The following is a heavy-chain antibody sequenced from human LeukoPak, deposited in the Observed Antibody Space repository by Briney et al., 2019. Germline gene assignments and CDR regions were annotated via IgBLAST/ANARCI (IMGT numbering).Heavy chain of an antibody. V-gene: IGHV4-59*01. CDR3: AGHASGSYLGAFDI. CDR1: GGSINSYY. J-gene: IGHJ3*02. CDR2: IYYSGST. D-gene: IGHD3-10*01. Sequence: SETLSLTCTVSGGSINSYYWSWIRQHPGKGLEWIGYIYYSGSTNYNPSLKSRVTISVDTSKNQFSLKLSSVTAADTAVYYCAGHASGSYLGAFDIWGQGTMVTVSS.